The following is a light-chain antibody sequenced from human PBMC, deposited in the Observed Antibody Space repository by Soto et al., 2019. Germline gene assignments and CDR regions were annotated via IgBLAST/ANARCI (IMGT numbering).Light chain of an antibody. CDR2: EGT. J-gene: IGLJ1*01. CDR1: SSDVGSYDL. CDR3: CSYASSRTFV. Sequence: QSALAQPASVSGSPGQSITIFCTGTSSDVGSYDLVSWYQQYPGKAPKLMIYEGTKRPSGVSYRFSGSRSGNTASLTISGLQAEDEADYYCCSYASSRTFVFGIGTKVIVL. V-gene: IGLV2-23*01.